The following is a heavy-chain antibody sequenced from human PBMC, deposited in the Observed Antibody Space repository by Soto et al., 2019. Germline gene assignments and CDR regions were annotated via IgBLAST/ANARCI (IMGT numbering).Heavy chain of an antibody. D-gene: IGHD1-26*01. Sequence: EVQLVESGGGFVQPGGSLRLSCVASRFSFTNAWMSWVRQAPGKGPEWVGRIKSKTDGGTADYAAPVKGRFTISRDDSQNTLYPHMDSLNTEDRALYHCSTDIGIDGLEIWGPGTSVTVSS. CDR3: STDIGIDGLEI. CDR2: IKSKTDGGTA. J-gene: IGHJ6*02. V-gene: IGHV3-15*01. CDR1: RFSFTNAW.